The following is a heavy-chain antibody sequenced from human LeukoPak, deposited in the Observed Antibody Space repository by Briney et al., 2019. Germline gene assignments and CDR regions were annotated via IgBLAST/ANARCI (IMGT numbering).Heavy chain of an antibody. J-gene: IGHJ6*03. Sequence: RRASVKVSCKASGYTFTGYYMHWVRQAPGQGLEWMGWINPNSGGTNYAQKFQGRVTMTRDTSISTAYMELSRLRSDDTAVYYCARDEELERSSYYYYYMDVWGKGTTVTVSS. D-gene: IGHD1-1*01. CDR2: INPNSGGT. V-gene: IGHV1-2*02. CDR1: GYTFTGYY. CDR3: ARDEELERSSYYYYYMDV.